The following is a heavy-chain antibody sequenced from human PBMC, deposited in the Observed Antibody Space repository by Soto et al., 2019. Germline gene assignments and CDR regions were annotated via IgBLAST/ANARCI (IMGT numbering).Heavy chain of an antibody. D-gene: IGHD2-2*02. CDR3: AKDTTLAAIGNFDY. CDR2: ISWNSGSI. Sequence: LRLSCAASGFTFDDYAMHWVRQAPGKGLEWVSGISWNSGSIGYADSVKGRFTISRDNAKNSLYLQMNSLRADDTALYYCAKDTTLAAIGNFDYWGQGTLVTVSS. V-gene: IGHV3-9*01. CDR1: GFTFDDYA. J-gene: IGHJ4*02.